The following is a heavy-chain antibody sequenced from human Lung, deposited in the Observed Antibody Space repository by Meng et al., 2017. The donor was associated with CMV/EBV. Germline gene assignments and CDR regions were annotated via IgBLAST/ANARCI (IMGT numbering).Heavy chain of an antibody. CDR2: INPNSGGT. Sequence: ASVKVSCKPSGYTFTGYYMHWVRQAPGQGLEWMGWINPNSGGTNYAQKFQGRVTMTRDTSISTAYMELSRLRSDDTAVYYCARPPVSEDIVVVPADNYWGQGXLVTVSS. J-gene: IGHJ4*02. CDR1: GYTFTGYY. V-gene: IGHV1-2*02. CDR3: ARPPVSEDIVVVPADNY. D-gene: IGHD2-2*01.